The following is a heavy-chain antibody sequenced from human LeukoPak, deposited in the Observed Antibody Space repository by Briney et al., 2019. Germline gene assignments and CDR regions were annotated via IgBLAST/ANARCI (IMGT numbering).Heavy chain of an antibody. V-gene: IGHV4-30-4*08. Sequence: SQTLSLTCTVSGGSISSGDYYWSWIRQPPGKGLEWIGYIYYSGSTYYNPSLKSRVTISVDTSKNQFSLKLNSVTAADTAVYYCARAVVGAPWADYWGQETLVTVSS. CDR1: GGSISSGDYY. D-gene: IGHD1-26*01. CDR2: IYYSGST. CDR3: ARAVVGAPWADY. J-gene: IGHJ4*02.